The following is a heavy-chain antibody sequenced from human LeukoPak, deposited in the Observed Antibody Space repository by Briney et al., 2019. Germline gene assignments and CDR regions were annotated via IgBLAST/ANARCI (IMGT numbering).Heavy chain of an antibody. V-gene: IGHV4-4*07. J-gene: IGHJ3*02. CDR1: GGSISSYY. CDR2: IYTSGST. CDR3: ARRRIAARPSPDAFDI. D-gene: IGHD6-6*01. Sequence: SETLSLTCTVSGGSISSYYWSWIRQPAGKGLEWIGRIYTSGSTNYNPSLESRVTMSVDTSKNQFSLKLSSVTAADTAVYYCARRRIAARPSPDAFDIWGQGTMVTVSS.